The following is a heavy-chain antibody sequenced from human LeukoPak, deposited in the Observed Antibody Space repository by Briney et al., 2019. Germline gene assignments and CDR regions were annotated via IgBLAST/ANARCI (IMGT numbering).Heavy chain of an antibody. CDR1: GYSFTSYW. CDR2: IYPGDSDT. Sequence: GESLKISCKGSGYSFTSYWIGWVRQMPGKGLEWMGIIYPGDSDTRYGPSFQGQVTISADKSISTAYLQWSSLKASDTAMYYCARVLGVTMVRGVIARFDPWGQGTLVTVSS. V-gene: IGHV5-51*01. CDR3: ARVLGVTMVRGVIARFDP. D-gene: IGHD3-10*01. J-gene: IGHJ5*02.